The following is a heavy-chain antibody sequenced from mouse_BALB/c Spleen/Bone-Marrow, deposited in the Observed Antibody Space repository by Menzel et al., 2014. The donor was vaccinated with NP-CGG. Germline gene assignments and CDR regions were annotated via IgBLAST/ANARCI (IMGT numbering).Heavy chain of an antibody. Sequence: QRPEQGLEWIGRIDPANGNTKYDPKFQGKATITADTSSNTAYLQLSSLTSEDTAVYYCAYGSSYDYFDYWGQGTTLTVSS. CDR3: AYGSSYDYFDY. CDR2: IDPANGNT. V-gene: IGHV14-3*02. J-gene: IGHJ2*01. D-gene: IGHD1-1*01.